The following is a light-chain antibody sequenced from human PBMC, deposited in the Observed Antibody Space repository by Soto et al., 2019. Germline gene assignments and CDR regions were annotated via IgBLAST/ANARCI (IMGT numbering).Light chain of an antibody. CDR1: QSISNW. V-gene: IGKV1-5*01. CDR3: QQYNSYSLT. J-gene: IGKJ4*01. Sequence: DIQMTQSPSTLSASVGDRVTITCRANQSISNWLAWYQQKPGKAPNLLIYDASSLESGVPSRFSGSGSGTEFTLTISSLQPDDFATYYCQQYNSYSLTFAGGTKVEIK. CDR2: DAS.